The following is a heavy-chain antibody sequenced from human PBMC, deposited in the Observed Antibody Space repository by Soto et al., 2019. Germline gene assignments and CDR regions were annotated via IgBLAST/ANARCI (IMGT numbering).Heavy chain of an antibody. CDR2: IIPILGIA. J-gene: IGHJ4*02. D-gene: IGHD6-19*01. CDR1: GGTFSSYT. Sequence: SVKVSCKASGGTFSSYTISWVRQAPGQGLEWMGRIIPILGIANYAQKFQGRVTITADKSTSTAYMELSGLRSEDTAVYYCARTRRSSGWSNVFDYSGQGTLVTVSS. CDR3: ARTRRSSGWSNVFDY. V-gene: IGHV1-69*02.